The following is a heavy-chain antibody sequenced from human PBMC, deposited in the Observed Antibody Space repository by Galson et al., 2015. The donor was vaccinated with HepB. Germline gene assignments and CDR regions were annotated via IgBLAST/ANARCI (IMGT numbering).Heavy chain of an antibody. CDR1: GYTFTSYG. CDR2: ISAYNGNT. D-gene: IGHD3-3*02. Sequence: SVKVSCKASGYTFTSYGTSWVRQAPGQGLEWMGWISAYNGNTNYAQKLQGRVTMTTDTSTSTDYMELRSLRSDDTAVYYCPRGPIRHFWSGSVLDYWGQGTLVTVSS. J-gene: IGHJ4*02. V-gene: IGHV1-18*01. CDR3: PRGPIRHFWSGSVLDY.